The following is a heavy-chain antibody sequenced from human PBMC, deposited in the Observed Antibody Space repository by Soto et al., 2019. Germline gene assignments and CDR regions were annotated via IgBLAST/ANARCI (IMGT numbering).Heavy chain of an antibody. J-gene: IGHJ5*02. Sequence: VASVKVSCKASGYTFTSYGISWVRQAPGQGLEWMGWISAYNGNTNYAQKLQGRVTMTTDTSTSTAYMELRSLRSDDTAVYYCAVPIAAAGGVWFDPWGQGTLVTVSS. D-gene: IGHD6-13*01. CDR2: ISAYNGNT. V-gene: IGHV1-18*01. CDR3: AVPIAAAGGVWFDP. CDR1: GYTFTSYG.